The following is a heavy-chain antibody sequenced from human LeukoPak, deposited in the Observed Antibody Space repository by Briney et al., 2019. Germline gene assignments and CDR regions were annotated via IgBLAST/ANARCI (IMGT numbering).Heavy chain of an antibody. CDR2: MNPNSGNT. D-gene: IGHD3-3*01. J-gene: IGHJ6*03. CDR3: ARAPNDFWSGYYSHYYYMDV. CDR1: GYTFTSYD. V-gene: IGHV1-8*03. Sequence: ASVKVSCKASGYTFTSYDINWVRQATGQGLEWMGWMNPNSGNTGYAQKFQGRVTITRNTSISTAYMELSSLRSEDTAVYYCARAPNDFWSGYYSHYYYMDVWGKGTTVTVSS.